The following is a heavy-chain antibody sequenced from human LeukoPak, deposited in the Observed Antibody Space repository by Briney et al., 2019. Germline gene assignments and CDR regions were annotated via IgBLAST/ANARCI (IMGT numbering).Heavy chain of an antibody. J-gene: IGHJ4*02. CDR1: GYTFTGYY. Sequence: ASVKVSCKASGYTFTGYYMHWVRQAPGQGLEWMGWINHNSGGTNYAQKFQGRVTMTRDTSISTAYMELSRLRSDDTAVYYCARATSIYCSSTSCYAYFDYWGQGTLVTVSS. CDR2: INHNSGGT. V-gene: IGHV1-2*02. D-gene: IGHD2-2*01. CDR3: ARATSIYCSSTSCYAYFDY.